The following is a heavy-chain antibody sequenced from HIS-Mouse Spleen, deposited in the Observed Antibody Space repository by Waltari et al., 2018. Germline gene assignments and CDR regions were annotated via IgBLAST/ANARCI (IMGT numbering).Heavy chain of an antibody. V-gene: IGHV4-39*07. J-gene: IGHJ2*01. D-gene: IGHD6-13*01. CDR3: AREIPYSSSWYDWYFVS. CDR2: IYYSGST. CDR1: GGPISSSSYY. Sequence: QLQLQESGPGLVKPSETLSLTCTVSGGPISSSSYYWGWIRQPPGKGLEWIGSIYYSGSTYYNPSLKSRVTISVDTSKNQFSLKLSSVTAADTAVYYCAREIPYSSSWYDWYFVSGAVAPWSLSPQ.